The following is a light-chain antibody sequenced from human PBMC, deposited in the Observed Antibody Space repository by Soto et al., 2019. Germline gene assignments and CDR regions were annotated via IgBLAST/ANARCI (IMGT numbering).Light chain of an antibody. CDR2: EVS. Sequence: QSVLTHPPSASRSPGQSVTISCTGTISDVGGYNYVSCYQQHPGKAPKLMIYEVSKRPSVVPDRFSGSKSGNTASLTVSWLKAEDEADYYCSSYAGSNNFVVFGTGTKVTVL. J-gene: IGLJ1*01. CDR3: SSYAGSNNFVV. V-gene: IGLV2-8*01. CDR1: ISDVGGYNY.